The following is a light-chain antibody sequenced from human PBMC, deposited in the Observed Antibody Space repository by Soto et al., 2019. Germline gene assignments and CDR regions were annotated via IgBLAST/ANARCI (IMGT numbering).Light chain of an antibody. J-gene: IGLJ1*01. CDR1: SSDIGGYNY. CDR2: EVS. Sequence: QSSLTHPASVSGSPGHSITISCTGTSSDIGGYNYVSWYQQHPGKAPKLMIYEVSDRPSGVSNRFSGSKSGNTASLTISGLQAEDEADYYCSSYTSSSTHYVFGTGTKVTVL. CDR3: SSYTSSSTHYV. V-gene: IGLV2-14*01.